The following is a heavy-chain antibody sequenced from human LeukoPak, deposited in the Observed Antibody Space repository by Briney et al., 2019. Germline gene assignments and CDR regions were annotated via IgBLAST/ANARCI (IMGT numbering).Heavy chain of an antibody. V-gene: IGHV3-7*01. CDR1: GFTFSRSW. Sequence: PRESLRLSCAGSGFTFSRSWMTWVRQAPGEGLEWVASINQDGSVKHYMDSVKGRFTISRDNAENSLHLQMHSLRAEDTAVYYCAKLLGDVTTFDFWGQGTLVTVSS. CDR2: INQDGSVK. D-gene: IGHD3-16*01. CDR3: AKLLGDVTTFDF. J-gene: IGHJ4*02.